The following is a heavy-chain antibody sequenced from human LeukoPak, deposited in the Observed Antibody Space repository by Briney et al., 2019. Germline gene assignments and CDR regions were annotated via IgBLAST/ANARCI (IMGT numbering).Heavy chain of an antibody. Sequence: GASVKVSCKASGYTFTSYGISWVRQAPGQGLEWMGWISAYNGNTNYAQKLQGRVTMTTDTSTSTAYMELRSLRSDDTAVYYCARGELSGYYDFWSGYYPTFYYFDDWGQGTLVTVSS. CDR3: ARGELSGYYDFWSGYYPTFYYFDD. V-gene: IGHV1-18*01. J-gene: IGHJ4*02. CDR2: ISAYNGNT. D-gene: IGHD3-3*01. CDR1: GYTFTSYG.